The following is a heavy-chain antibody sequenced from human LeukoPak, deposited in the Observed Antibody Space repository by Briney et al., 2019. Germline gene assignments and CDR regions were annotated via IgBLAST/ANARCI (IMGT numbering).Heavy chain of an antibody. CDR2: IQHDGSDQ. Sequence: GGSLRLSCAASGFTFSSYWMTWLRQAPGKGLEWVANIQHDGSDQYYEDSVKGRFTISRDNAKDSLFLQMNSLRAEDTAVYFCARSFLMSFGELLSGGFDVWGQGAMVTVSS. CDR3: ARSFLMSFGELLSGGFDV. CDR1: GFTFSSYW. D-gene: IGHD3-10*01. J-gene: IGHJ3*01. V-gene: IGHV3-7*01.